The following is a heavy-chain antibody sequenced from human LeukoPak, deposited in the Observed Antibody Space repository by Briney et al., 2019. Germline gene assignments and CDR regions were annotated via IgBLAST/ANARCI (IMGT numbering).Heavy chain of an antibody. J-gene: IGHJ1*01. CDR1: GFTFSSDA. V-gene: IGHV3-23*01. Sequence: GGSLRLSCAASGFTFSSDAMNWVRQAPGKGLEWVSVISGGGGTTYYSDSVKGRFTISRDNSKNTQYLQMNSLRAEDTAVYYCAKVEYSSNIPQHWGQGTLVTVSS. CDR3: AKVEYSSNIPQH. CDR2: ISGGGGTT. D-gene: IGHD6-6*01.